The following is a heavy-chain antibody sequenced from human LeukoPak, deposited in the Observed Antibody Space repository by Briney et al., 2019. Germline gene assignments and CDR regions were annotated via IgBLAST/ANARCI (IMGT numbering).Heavy chain of an antibody. V-gene: IGHV4-38-2*01. Sequence: SETLSLTCSFSGYSISSGYYWGWIRQPPGQGLEWIGNIYHSGSTYYNPSLKSRVTISVDTSKNQFSLKLSSVTAADTAVYYCAGGIGYATSPADHLGQGTLVIVSS. CDR1: GYSISSGYY. D-gene: IGHD6-13*01. CDR2: IYHSGST. CDR3: AGGIGYATSPADH. J-gene: IGHJ5*02.